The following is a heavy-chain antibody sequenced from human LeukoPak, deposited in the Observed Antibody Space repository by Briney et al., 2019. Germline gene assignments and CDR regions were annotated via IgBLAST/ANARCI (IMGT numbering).Heavy chain of an antibody. CDR3: ARAPSEIGGYYPEYFRH. D-gene: IGHD3-22*01. CDR2: IKSDGRT. J-gene: IGHJ1*01. Sequence: GGSLRLSCAASGFTLSSYWMHWVRQAPGKGLVWVSRIKSDGRTNYADSVKGRFTISRDNAKNTVSLQMNSLRAEDPGVYYCARAPSEIGGYYPEYFRHWGQGTLVIVSS. V-gene: IGHV3-74*01. CDR1: GFTLSSYW.